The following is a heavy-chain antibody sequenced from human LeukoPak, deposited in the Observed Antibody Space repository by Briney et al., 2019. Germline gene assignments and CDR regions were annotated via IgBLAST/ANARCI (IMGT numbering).Heavy chain of an antibody. CDR3: ARGTDTKPFWSGYWVDV. J-gene: IGHJ6*02. Sequence: GGSLRLSCAASGFTFSSSAMHWVRQAPGKGLEWVAVISYDESNKYYADSVKGRFTISRDNSKNTLYLQMNSLRAEDAAVYYCARGTDTKPFWSGYWVDVWGQGTTVTVSS. V-gene: IGHV3-30*03. D-gene: IGHD3-3*01. CDR2: ISYDESNK. CDR1: GFTFSSSA.